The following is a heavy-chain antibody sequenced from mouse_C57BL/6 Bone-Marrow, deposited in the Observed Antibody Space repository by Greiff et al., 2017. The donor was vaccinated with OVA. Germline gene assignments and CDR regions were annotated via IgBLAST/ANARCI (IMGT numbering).Heavy chain of an antibody. J-gene: IGHJ4*01. CDR1: GYTFTSYD. CDR3: ARGGYYDYPYAMDY. D-gene: IGHD2-4*01. V-gene: IGHV1-85*01. CDR2: IYPRDGST. Sequence: QVQLQQSGPELVKPGASVKLSCKASGYTFTSYDINWVKQRPGQGLEWIGWIYPRDGSTKYNEKFKGKATLPVDTSSSTAYMELHSLTSEDSAVYFCARGGYYDYPYAMDYWGQGTSVTVSS.